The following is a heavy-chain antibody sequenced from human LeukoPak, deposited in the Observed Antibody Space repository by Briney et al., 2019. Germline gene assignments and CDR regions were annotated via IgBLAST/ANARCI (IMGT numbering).Heavy chain of an antibody. J-gene: IGHJ4*02. CDR3: ATLSGNTYYDY. CDR2: TYPGDSDT. Sequence: HGESLKISCKGSGYTFTTYWIAWVRQMPGKGLEWMGITYPGDSDTRYSPSFEGQVTISADKSISTAYLQWSSLKASDTAVYYCATLSGNTYYDYWGQGTLVTVSS. V-gene: IGHV5-51*01. CDR1: GYTFTTYW. D-gene: IGHD1-14*01.